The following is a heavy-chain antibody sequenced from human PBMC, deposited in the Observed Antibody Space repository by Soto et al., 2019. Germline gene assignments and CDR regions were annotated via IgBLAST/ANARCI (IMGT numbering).Heavy chain of an antibody. D-gene: IGHD6-19*01. Sequence: QVQLVQSGAEVKKPGASVKVSCKASGYTFTSYAMHWVRQAPGQRLEWMGWINAGNGNTKYSQKFQGRVTITRDTSASTAYMELSSLRPEDTAVYYCARDSSGWSDFDYWGQGTLVTVSS. CDR3: ARDSSGWSDFDY. J-gene: IGHJ4*02. CDR2: INAGNGNT. V-gene: IGHV1-3*01. CDR1: GYTFTSYA.